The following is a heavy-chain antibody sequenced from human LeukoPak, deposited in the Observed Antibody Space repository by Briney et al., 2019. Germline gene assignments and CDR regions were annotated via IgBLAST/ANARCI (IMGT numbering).Heavy chain of an antibody. J-gene: IGHJ6*03. CDR3: AKASGISYHYYMDV. Sequence: GGSLRLSCAASGFTFSDYYMSWIRQPPGKGLEWVSAISGSGGSTYYADSVKGRFTISRDNSRNTLFLQMNSLRAEDTAVYYCAKASGISYHYYMDVWGKGTTVTISS. CDR1: GFTFSDYY. CDR2: ISGSGGST. V-gene: IGHV3-23*01. D-gene: IGHD2-15*01.